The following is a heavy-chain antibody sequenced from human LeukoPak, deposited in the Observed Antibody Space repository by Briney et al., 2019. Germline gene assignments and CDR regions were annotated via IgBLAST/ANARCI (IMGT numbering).Heavy chain of an antibody. V-gene: IGHV1-69*13. J-gene: IGHJ5*01. Sequence: GASVKVSCKASGGTFSSYAISWVRQAPGQGLGWMGGIIPIFGTANYAQKFQGRVTITADESTSTAYMELSSLRSEDTAVYYCARDLHNWNYSWGQGTLVTVSS. CDR2: IIPIFGTA. CDR1: GGTFSSYA. CDR3: ARDLHNWNYS.